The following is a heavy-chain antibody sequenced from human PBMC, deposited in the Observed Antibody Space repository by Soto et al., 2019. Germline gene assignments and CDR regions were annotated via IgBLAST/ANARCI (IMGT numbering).Heavy chain of an antibody. Sequence: ASVKVSCKASGYTFTSYGISWVRQAPGQGLEWMGWISAYNGNTNYAQKLQGRVTMTTDTSTGTAYMELRSLRSDDTAVYYCARQSCSSTSCYAFYYYYYGMDVWGQGTTVTVSS. J-gene: IGHJ6*02. CDR1: GYTFTSYG. D-gene: IGHD2-2*01. CDR2: ISAYNGNT. CDR3: ARQSCSSTSCYAFYYYYYGMDV. V-gene: IGHV1-18*01.